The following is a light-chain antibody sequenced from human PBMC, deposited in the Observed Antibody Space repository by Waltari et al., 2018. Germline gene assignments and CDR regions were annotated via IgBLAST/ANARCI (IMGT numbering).Light chain of an antibody. CDR2: WAS. CDR3: QQYYRVPLT. Sequence: DIVMTQSPDSLAVSLGERATITCKSSQSLFFSSNNKNYLACYQQKPGQSPKLLFYWASARQTGCPDRFSGSGSGTDFTLTISILQTEDVAGYCCQQYYRVPLTFGGGTKVQIK. CDR1: QSLFFSSNNKNY. V-gene: IGKV4-1*01. J-gene: IGKJ4*01.